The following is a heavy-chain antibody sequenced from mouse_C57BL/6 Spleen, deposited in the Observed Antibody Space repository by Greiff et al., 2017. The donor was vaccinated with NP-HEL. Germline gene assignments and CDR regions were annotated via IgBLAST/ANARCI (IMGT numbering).Heavy chain of an antibody. J-gene: IGHJ1*03. CDR2: IYPGSGNT. CDR1: GYTFTDYY. D-gene: IGHD2-3*01. V-gene: IGHV1-76*01. Sequence: QVQLQQSGAELVRPGASVKLSCKASGYTFTDYYINWVKQRPGQGLEWIARIYPGSGNTYYNEKFKGKATLTAEKSSSTAYMQLSSLTSEDSAVYFCARWDGPWYFEVWGTGTTVTVSS. CDR3: ARWDGPWYFEV.